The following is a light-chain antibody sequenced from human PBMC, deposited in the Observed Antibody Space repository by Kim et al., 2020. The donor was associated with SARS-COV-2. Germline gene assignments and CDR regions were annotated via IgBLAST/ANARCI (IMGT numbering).Light chain of an antibody. CDR2: GAS. CDR1: RSVSTN. V-gene: IGKV3-15*01. CDR3: HQYNHWPRGA. Sequence: SAGRSAPLSGRASRSVSTNLAWCQQTPGQTPRNLIYGASTRANGIPARFSGSGSGTEFTLTISVLQSEDFALYYCHQYNHWPRGASGQGTRLEIK. J-gene: IGKJ5*01.